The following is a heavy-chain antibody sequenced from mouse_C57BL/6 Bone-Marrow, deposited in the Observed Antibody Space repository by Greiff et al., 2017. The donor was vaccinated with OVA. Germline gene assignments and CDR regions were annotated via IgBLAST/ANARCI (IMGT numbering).Heavy chain of an antibody. CDR3: TREDDGYPYAMDY. J-gene: IGHJ4*01. Sequence: VQVVESGAELVRPGASVTLSCKASGYTFTDYEMHWVKQTPVHGLEWIGAIDPETGGTAYNQKFKGKAILTADKSSSTAYMELRSLTSEDSAVYYCTREDDGYPYAMDYWGQGTSVTVSS. CDR2: IDPETGGT. CDR1: GYTFTDYE. V-gene: IGHV1-15*01. D-gene: IGHD2-3*01.